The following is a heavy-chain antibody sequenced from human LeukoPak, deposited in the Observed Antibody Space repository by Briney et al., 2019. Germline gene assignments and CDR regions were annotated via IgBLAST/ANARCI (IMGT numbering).Heavy chain of an antibody. D-gene: IGHD5-24*01. CDR2: TSGNGHST. V-gene: IGHV3-23*01. CDR1: GFTFRGYA. Sequence: GGSLRLSCAASGFTFRGYAMSWVRQAPGKGLEWVSVTSGNGHSTYYADSVKGRFTISRDNAKNSLYLQMNSLRAEDTAFYYCARDLTQPGYTSAPGSFEFWGQGTLVTVSS. J-gene: IGHJ4*02. CDR3: ARDLTQPGYTSAPGSFEF.